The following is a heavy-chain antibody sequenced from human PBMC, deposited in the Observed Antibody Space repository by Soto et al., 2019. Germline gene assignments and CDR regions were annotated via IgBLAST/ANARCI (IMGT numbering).Heavy chain of an antibody. D-gene: IGHD7-27*01. V-gene: IGHV4-34*01. CDR1: GGSFSGYY. J-gene: IGHJ4*02. CDR3: ARGWGRRFDY. Sequence: QVQLQQWGAGLLKPSETLSLTCAVYGGSFSGYYWNWNRQPPGKGREWIGEINHSRRTNYNPSLKSRGTLSIESSKNQCSLKLSSVTAADTAVYYCARGWGRRFDYWVQGTLVTVSS. CDR2: INHSRRT.